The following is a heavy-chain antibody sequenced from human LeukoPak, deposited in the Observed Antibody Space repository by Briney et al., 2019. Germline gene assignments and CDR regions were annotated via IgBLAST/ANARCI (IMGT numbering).Heavy chain of an antibody. J-gene: IGHJ4*02. CDR3: ASWVATRYYSDY. V-gene: IGHV4-34*01. D-gene: IGHD5-12*01. CDR2: INHSGST. CDR1: GGSFSGYY. Sequence: SETLSLTCAVYGGSFSGYYWSWIRQPPGKGLEWIGEINHSGSTNYNPSLKSRVTISVDTSKNQFSLKLSSVTAADTAVYYCASWVATRYYSDYWGQGTLVTVSS.